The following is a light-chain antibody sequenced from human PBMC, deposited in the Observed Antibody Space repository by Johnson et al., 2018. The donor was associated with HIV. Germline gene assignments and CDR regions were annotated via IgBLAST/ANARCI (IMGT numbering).Light chain of an antibody. CDR2: ENN. Sequence: QSVLTQPPSVSAAPGQKVTISSSGSSSNIGNNYISWYQQFPGTAPKLLIYENNKRPSGIPDRFSGSKSGTSATLDITGLQTGDEADYYCGTWDNSLSTGGVFGTGTKVTVL. J-gene: IGLJ1*01. V-gene: IGLV1-51*02. CDR1: SSNIGNNY. CDR3: GTWDNSLSTGGV.